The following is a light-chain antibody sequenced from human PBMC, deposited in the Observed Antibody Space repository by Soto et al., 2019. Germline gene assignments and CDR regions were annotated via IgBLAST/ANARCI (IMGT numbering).Light chain of an antibody. J-gene: IGKJ1*01. CDR1: QTIRSNY. CDR3: QQYSSSPWT. CDR2: GAS. V-gene: IGKV3-20*01. Sequence: ETVLTQSPVTLSLSPGERATLSCRASQTIRSNYFAWYRQTPGPAPSLLIYGASNRATGIADRFSGSGSGTDFTLTISRLEPEDFALYYCQQYSSSPWTFGQGTKVEIK.